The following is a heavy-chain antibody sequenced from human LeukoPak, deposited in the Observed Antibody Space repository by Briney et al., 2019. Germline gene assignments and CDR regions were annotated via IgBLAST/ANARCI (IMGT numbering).Heavy chain of an antibody. CDR2: ISGSGGST. D-gene: IGHD3-10*01. CDR3: AKDSPNSGWAQHPSMDV. V-gene: IGHV3-23*01. CDR1: GFTFSSYA. J-gene: IGHJ6*02. Sequence: GGSLRLSCVASGFTFSSYAMSWVRQAPGKGLEWVSAISGSGGSTYYADSVKGRFTISRDNSKNTVYLQMNSLRAEDTAVYYCAKDSPNSGWAQHPSMDVWGQGTTVNVSS.